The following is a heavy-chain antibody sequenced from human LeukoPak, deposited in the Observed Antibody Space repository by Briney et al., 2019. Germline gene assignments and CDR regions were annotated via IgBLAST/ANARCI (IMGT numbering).Heavy chain of an antibody. CDR2: INSDGSWT. CDR1: GNYW. Sequence: GGSLRLSCAASGNYWMHWVRQAPGKGLVWVSHINSDGSWTSYADSVKGRFTISRDNSKNTLYLQMNSLRAEDTAVYYCAKLGPWINWYFDLWGRGTLVTVSS. V-gene: IGHV3-74*01. J-gene: IGHJ2*01. D-gene: IGHD1-1*01. CDR3: AKLGPWINWYFDL.